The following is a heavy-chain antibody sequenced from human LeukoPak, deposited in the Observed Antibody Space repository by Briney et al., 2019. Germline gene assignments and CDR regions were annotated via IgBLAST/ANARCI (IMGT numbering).Heavy chain of an antibody. V-gene: IGHV3-23*01. Sequence: GGSLRLSCAASGFTFSSYAMSWVRQAPGKGLEWVSAISGSGGSTYYADSVKGRFTISRDNAKNSLYLQMNSLRAEDTAVYYRARDQYDFWSGYTTGMDVWGQGTTVTVSS. CDR2: ISGSGGST. D-gene: IGHD3-3*01. CDR1: GFTFSSYA. J-gene: IGHJ6*02. CDR3: ARDQYDFWSGYTTGMDV.